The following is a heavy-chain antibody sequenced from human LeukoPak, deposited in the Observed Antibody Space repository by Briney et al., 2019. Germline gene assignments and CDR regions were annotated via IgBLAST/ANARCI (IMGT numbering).Heavy chain of an antibody. CDR3: ARFAAGGSYYYYMDV. Sequence: GGSLRLSCVASGFSFGTHWMAWVRQPPGAGPEWVANIKQDETETYYADAVRGRFTITRDNAKNSLYLQMNSLRADDTAVYYCARFAAGGSYYYYMDVWGKGTTVTVSS. J-gene: IGHJ6*03. CDR1: GFSFGTHW. V-gene: IGHV3-7*01. CDR2: IKQDETET. D-gene: IGHD6-25*01.